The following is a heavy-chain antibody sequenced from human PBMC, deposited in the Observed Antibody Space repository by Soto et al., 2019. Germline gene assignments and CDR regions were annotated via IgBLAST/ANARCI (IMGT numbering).Heavy chain of an antibody. V-gene: IGHV1-18*01. CDR2: ISAYSGST. CDR3: ARDFTKSSSWPYYFDY. CDR1: GYTFTTYG. Sequence: QVQLVQSGAEVKKPGASVKVSCKASGYTFTTYGISWVRQGPGQGLEWMGWISAYSGSTKFAQKLQGRVTMTTDTSTTTAYMELRSLTSDDTAVYYCARDFTKSSSWPYYFDYWGQGTLVTVSS. J-gene: IGHJ4*02. D-gene: IGHD6-13*01.